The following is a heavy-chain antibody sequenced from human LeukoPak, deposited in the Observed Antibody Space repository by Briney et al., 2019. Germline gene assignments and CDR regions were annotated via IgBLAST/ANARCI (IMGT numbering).Heavy chain of an antibody. CDR1: RFTFSSYW. CDR2: IKQDGSEQ. Sequence: GGSLRLSCAASRFTFSSYWMTWVRQAPGKGLEWVANIKQDGSEQYYVGSVKGRFTISRDNTKNSLFLQMNSLRAEDTAVYYCARDQRSSRFDYWGQGTLVTVSS. V-gene: IGHV3-7*05. D-gene: IGHD3-10*01. CDR3: ARDQRSSRFDY. J-gene: IGHJ4*02.